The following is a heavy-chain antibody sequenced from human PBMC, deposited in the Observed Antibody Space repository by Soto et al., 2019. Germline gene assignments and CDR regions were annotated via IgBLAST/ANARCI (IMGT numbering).Heavy chain of an antibody. Sequence: PSETLSLTCTVSGGSFSSNSWWSWVRQPPGKGLEWIGEIYHSGGTNYNPSLKSRVTISIDKSKNQFSLKLTSVTAADTAVYYCARVLTMVRGVIGIDCWGQGTLVTVSS. D-gene: IGHD3-10*01. CDR3: ARVLTMVRGVIGIDC. CDR1: GGSFSSNSW. V-gene: IGHV4-4*02. CDR2: IYHSGGT. J-gene: IGHJ4*02.